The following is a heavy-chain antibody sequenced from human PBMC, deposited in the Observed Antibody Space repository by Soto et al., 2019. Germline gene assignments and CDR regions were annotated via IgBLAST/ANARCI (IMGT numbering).Heavy chain of an antibody. CDR2: INPNSGGT. CDR3: ARDEKCSSTSCYTDIVVVVP. Sequence: ASVKVSCKASGYTFTGYYMHWVRQAPGQGLEWMGWINPNSGGTNYAQKFQGRVTMTRDTSISTAYMELSRLRSDDTAVYYCARDEKCSSTSCYTDIVVVVPWGQGTLVTVSS. CDR1: GYTFTGYY. D-gene: IGHD2-2*02. V-gene: IGHV1-2*02. J-gene: IGHJ5*02.